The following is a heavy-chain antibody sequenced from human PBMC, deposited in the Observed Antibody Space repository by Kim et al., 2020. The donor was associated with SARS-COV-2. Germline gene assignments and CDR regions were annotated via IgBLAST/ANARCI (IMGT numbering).Heavy chain of an antibody. J-gene: IGHJ6*02. D-gene: IGHD3-10*01. CDR3: AKDRGKVLWFGELLTYYGMDV. CDR2: ISYDGSNK. CDR1: GFTFSSYG. Sequence: GGSLRLSCGASGFTFSSYGMHWVRQAPGKGLEWVAVISYDGSNKYYADSVKGRFTISRDNSKNTLYLQMNSLRAEDTAVYYCAKDRGKVLWFGELLTYYGMDVWGQGTTVTVSS. V-gene: IGHV3-30*18.